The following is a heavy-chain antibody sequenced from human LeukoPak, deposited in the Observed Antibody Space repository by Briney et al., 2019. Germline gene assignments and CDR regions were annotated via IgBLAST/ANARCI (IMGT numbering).Heavy chain of an antibody. D-gene: IGHD1-20*01. CDR1: GFTFSSYS. CDR3: ARAWYSWGYYFDH. V-gene: IGHV3-21*01. J-gene: IGHJ4*02. CDR2: ISSSSSHI. Sequence: PGGSLRLSCAASGFTFSSYSMNWVRQAPGKGLERVSSISSSSSHIYYADSVMGRFTSSRDNDKISLYLQMNSRRAEYTSVYYCARAWYSWGYYFDHWGQGALVTVSS.